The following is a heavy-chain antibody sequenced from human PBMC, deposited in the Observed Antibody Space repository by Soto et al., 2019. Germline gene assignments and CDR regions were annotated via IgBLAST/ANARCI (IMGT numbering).Heavy chain of an antibody. CDR1: GGSIRSEDYY. V-gene: IGHV4-30-4*01. CDR3: DTVRIVGSTTFDS. D-gene: IGHD1-26*01. CDR2: ISYSGST. Sequence: QVQLQESGPGLVKPSQTLSLTCTVSGGSIRSEDYYWSWIRQPPGKGLEWIGYISYSGSTAYKSSLRNRVIISVDTSTNHFSLKLNSATASDTPVYYCDTVRIVGSTTFDSWGQGTLVTVSS. J-gene: IGHJ4*02.